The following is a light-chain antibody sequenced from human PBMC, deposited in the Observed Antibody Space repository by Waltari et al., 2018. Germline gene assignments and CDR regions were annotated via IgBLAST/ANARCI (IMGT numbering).Light chain of an antibody. CDR1: SSDVGNYNL. CDR3: CSYAGLGIYV. J-gene: IGLJ1*01. Sequence: QSGLTQPASVSGSPGQSITVSCTGTSSDVGNYNLVSWYQQYPGKAPQLMVYEVTKRTSGVSDRFAGSKSGNTASLTSAGLQSEDEADYYCCSYAGLGIYVFGTGTKVTVL. V-gene: IGLV2-23*02. CDR2: EVT.